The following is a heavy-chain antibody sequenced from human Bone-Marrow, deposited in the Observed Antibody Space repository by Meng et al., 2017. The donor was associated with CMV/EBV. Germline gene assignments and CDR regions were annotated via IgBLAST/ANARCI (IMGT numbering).Heavy chain of an antibody. V-gene: IGHV3-21*01. CDR1: GFTFSSYS. J-gene: IGHJ6*02. D-gene: IGHD6-6*01. CDR3: ASLGGSSRYYYYYGMDV. Sequence: GESLKISCAASGFTFSSYSMNWVRQAPGKGLEWVSSISSSSSYIYYADSMKGRFTISRDNAKNSLYLQMNSLRAEDTAVYYCASLGGSSRYYYYYGMDVWGQGTTVTVSS. CDR2: ISSSSSYI.